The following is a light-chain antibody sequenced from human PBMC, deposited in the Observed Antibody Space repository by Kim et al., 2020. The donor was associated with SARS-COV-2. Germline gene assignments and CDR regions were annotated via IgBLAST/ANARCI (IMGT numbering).Light chain of an antibody. CDR2: DVS. J-gene: IGLJ2*01. Sequence: QSITTACTGTSSDVGAYNRVSWYQQHPGKAPKLVISDVSDRPSGVSNRFSGSKSDNTASLTISGLQAEDEADYFCSSLTSGATSVVFGGGTQLTVL. CDR3: SSLTSGATSVV. V-gene: IGLV2-14*04. CDR1: SSDVGAYNR.